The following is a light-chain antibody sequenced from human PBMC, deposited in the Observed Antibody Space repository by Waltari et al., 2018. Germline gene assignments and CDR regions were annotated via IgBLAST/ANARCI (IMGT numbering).Light chain of an antibody. J-gene: IGKJ2*01. V-gene: IGKV4-1*01. CDR2: WAS. Sequence: DIVMTQSPDSLAASVGGRATINCKSTQSVLLSSNNRNYLAWSQQKPGKPPKLLIYWASTRESGVPDRFSGSGSGTDFTLTISSLQAEDVAVYYCQQSDMSRYTFGQGTKLEIK. CDR3: QQSDMSRYT. CDR1: QSVLLSSNNRNY.